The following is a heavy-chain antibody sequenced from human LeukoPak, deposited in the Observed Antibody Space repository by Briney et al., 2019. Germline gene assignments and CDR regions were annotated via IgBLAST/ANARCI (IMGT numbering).Heavy chain of an antibody. CDR1: GYTFTGHY. CDR2: INPNSGGT. J-gene: IGHJ4*02. V-gene: IGHV1-2*02. D-gene: IGHD3-10*01. CDR3: ARDFGSGIDY. Sequence: GASVKVSCKASGYTFTGHYIHWLRQAPGQGLEWMGWINPNSGGTNYTQKFQGRVTMTRDTSINTAYMELSRLKSDDTAIYYCARDFGSGIDYWGQGTLATVSS.